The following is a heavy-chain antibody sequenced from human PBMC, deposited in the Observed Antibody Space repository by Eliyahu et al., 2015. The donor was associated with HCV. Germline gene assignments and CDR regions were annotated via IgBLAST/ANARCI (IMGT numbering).Heavy chain of an antibody. CDR3: ARERAEESGLAFDI. J-gene: IGHJ3*02. Sequence: QVQLQESGPGLVKPSETLSLTCSVSGGSISNSDWNWIRQPPGKGLEWIWGGREGFIDGRSIVFDPSLKNRVTMSLDASKNFFSLKLRSVTATDTAVYYCARERAEESGLAFDIWGQGMMVTVSS. D-gene: IGHD3-10*01. V-gene: IGHV4-4*07. CDR2: GREGFIDGRSI. CDR1: GGSISNSD.